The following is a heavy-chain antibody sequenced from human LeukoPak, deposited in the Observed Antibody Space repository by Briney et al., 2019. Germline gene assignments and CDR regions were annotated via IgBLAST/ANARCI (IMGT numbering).Heavy chain of an antibody. J-gene: IGHJ4*02. CDR2: INPNSGGT. D-gene: IGHD2-21*02. V-gene: IGHV1-2*02. Sequence: ASVKVSCKASGYTFTGYYMHWVRQAPGQGLEWMGWINPNSGGTNYAQKFQGRVTITADKSTSTAYMELSSLRSEDTAVYYCARGGAIVVVTALDYWGQGTLVTVSS. CDR3: ARGGAIVVVTALDY. CDR1: GYTFTGYY.